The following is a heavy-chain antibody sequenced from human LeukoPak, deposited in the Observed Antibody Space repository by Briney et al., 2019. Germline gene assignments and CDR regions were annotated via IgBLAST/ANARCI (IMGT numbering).Heavy chain of an antibody. V-gene: IGHV3-30*02. Sequence: PGGSLRLSCVASGFTFSSYGMHWVRQAPGKGLVWVAFIRYDGSNKYYADSVKGRFTISRDNSKNTLYLQMNSLRAEDTAVYYCAKDLYYYGSGSNWFDPWGQGTLVTVSS. CDR2: IRYDGSNK. J-gene: IGHJ5*02. D-gene: IGHD3-10*01. CDR1: GFTFSSYG. CDR3: AKDLYYYGSGSNWFDP.